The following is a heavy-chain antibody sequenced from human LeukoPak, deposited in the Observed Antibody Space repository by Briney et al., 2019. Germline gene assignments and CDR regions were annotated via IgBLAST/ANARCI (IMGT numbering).Heavy chain of an antibody. Sequence: GASVKVSCKASGYSFPGYYIHWLRQAPGQGLEWMGWINPYSGDTNYARKFQGRVTMTRDTSISTAYMELSGLTSDDTSVYYCFSDGCSCNFDTWGQGTLVIVSS. J-gene: IGHJ4*02. CDR2: INPYSGDT. CDR1: GYSFPGYY. V-gene: IGHV1-2*02. CDR3: FSDGCSCNFDT. D-gene: IGHD2-2*01.